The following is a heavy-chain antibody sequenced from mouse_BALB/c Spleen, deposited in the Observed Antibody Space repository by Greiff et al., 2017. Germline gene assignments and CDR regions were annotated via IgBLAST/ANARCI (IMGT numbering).Heavy chain of an antibody. CDR3: ARQAITREAWCAD. Sequence: EVQRVESGGGLVKPGGSLKLSCAASGFTFSSYAMSWVRQTPEKRLEWVATISSGGSYTYYPDSVKGRFTISRDNAKNTLYLQMSSRRSEDTAMYYCARQAITREAWCADWGQGTLVTVSA. CDR1: GFTFSSYA. J-gene: IGHJ3*01. V-gene: IGHV5-9-3*01. CDR2: ISSGGSYT. D-gene: IGHD2-4*01.